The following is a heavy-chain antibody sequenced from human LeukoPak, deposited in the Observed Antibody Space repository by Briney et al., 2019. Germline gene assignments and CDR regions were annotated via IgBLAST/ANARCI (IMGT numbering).Heavy chain of an antibody. CDR3: ARAITLFGVAHYYYMDV. CDR2: IYTSGSS. Sequence: SETLSLTCTVSGGSISSGGYYWSWIRQPAGKGLEWIGRIYTSGSSIYNPSLKSRLTMSLDTSKNQFSLRLRSVTAADTAVYFCARAITLFGVAHYYYMDVWGRGTTVTVSS. D-gene: IGHD3-3*01. CDR1: GGSISSGGYY. V-gene: IGHV4-61*02. J-gene: IGHJ6*03.